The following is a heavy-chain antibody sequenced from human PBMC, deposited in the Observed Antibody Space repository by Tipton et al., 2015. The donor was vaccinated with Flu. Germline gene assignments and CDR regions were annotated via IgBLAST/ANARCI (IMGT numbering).Heavy chain of an antibody. V-gene: IGHV4-4*07. CDR2: IYPSGNT. Sequence: TLSLTCTVSGGSLSSYFWSWIRQPAGTGLEWIGRIYPSGNTNYNPSLQSRVTMSVDMSRNQFSLSLTSVTAADAAIYYCARSGSYHHYYFDLWGRGTLVSVSS. D-gene: IGHD1-26*01. J-gene: IGHJ2*01. CDR3: ARSGSYHHYYFDL. CDR1: GGSLSSYF.